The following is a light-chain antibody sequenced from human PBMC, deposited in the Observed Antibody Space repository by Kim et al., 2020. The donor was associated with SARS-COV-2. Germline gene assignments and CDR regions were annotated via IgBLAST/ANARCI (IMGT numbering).Light chain of an antibody. J-gene: IGKJ3*01. CDR2: DAS. CDR1: QPVSSY. Sequence: SPGERATRAGRASQPVSSYVAWYQQKPGQAPRLLIYDASNRATGIPARFSGSGSGTDFTLTISSLEPEDFAFFYCQQRSNWPLTFGPGTKVDIK. CDR3: QQRSNWPLT. V-gene: IGKV3-11*01.